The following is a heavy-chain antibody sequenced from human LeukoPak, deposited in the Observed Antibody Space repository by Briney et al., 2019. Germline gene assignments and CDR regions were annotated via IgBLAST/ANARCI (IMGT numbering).Heavy chain of an antibody. D-gene: IGHD2-8*02. Sequence: GESLKIPCRASGYSVTSYWTGWGGQPPGKGREWMGIIYPGDSDTRYSPSFQGQVNISADKSISTAYLQWSSLKASDTAMYYCARLYRVGYLTNWGQGTLVTVSS. CDR3: ARLYRVGYLTN. CDR1: GYSVTSYW. CDR2: IYPGDSDT. J-gene: IGHJ4*02. V-gene: IGHV5-51*01.